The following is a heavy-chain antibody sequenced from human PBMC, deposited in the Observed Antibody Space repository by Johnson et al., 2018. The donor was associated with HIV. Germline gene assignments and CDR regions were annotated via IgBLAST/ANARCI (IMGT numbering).Heavy chain of an antibody. CDR1: GFTFISYA. CDR3: PVDTEAFDI. Sequence: QVQLVESGGGVVQPGRSLRLSCAASGFTFISYAMHWVRQAPGKGLEWVAFIRYDGSNKYYADSVKGRFTISRDNSKNTLYLQMNSLRAEDTAVYYCPVDTEAFDIWGQGTMVTVSS. CDR2: IRYDGSNK. V-gene: IGHV3-30*02. J-gene: IGHJ3*02. D-gene: IGHD1-14*01.